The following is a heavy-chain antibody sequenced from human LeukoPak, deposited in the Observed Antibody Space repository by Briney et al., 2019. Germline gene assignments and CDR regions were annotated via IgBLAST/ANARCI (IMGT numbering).Heavy chain of an antibody. V-gene: IGHV4-38-2*01. CDR2: LYHSGST. CDR3: ARRSYYDSSGYYQLGGYYFDY. D-gene: IGHD3-22*01. J-gene: IGHJ4*02. Sequence: PSETLSLTCAVSGYSISSGYYWGWIRQPPGKGLAWIGSLYHSGSTYYNPSLKSRVTISVDTSKNQFSLKLSSVTAADTAVYYCARRSYYDSSGYYQLGGYYFDYWGQGTLVTVSS. CDR1: GYSISSGYY.